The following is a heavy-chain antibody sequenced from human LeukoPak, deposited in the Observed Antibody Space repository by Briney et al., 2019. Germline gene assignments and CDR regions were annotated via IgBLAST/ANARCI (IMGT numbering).Heavy chain of an antibody. J-gene: IGHJ3*02. CDR2: ISYDGNIK. V-gene: IGHV3-30*04. CDR1: GFTFSSYA. CDR3: ARDYLMGGTTGKAFDI. D-gene: IGHD1-26*01. Sequence: GGSLRLSCAASGFTFSSYAMHWVRQAPGKGLEWVAVISYDGNIKYYTDSVKGRFTISRDNSKNTLYLQMNSLRAEDTAVYYCARDYLMGGTTGKAFDIWGQGAMVTISS.